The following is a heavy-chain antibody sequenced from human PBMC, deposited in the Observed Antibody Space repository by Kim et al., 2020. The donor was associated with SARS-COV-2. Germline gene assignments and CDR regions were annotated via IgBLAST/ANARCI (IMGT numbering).Heavy chain of an antibody. CDR2: INHSGST. D-gene: IGHD3-16*01. V-gene: IGHV4-34*01. Sequence: SETLSLTCAVYGGSFSGYYWSWIRQPPGKGLEWIGEINHSGSTNYNPSLKSRVTISVDTSKNQFSLKLSSVTAADTAVYYCARGPIRDGGGFDYWGQGTLVTVSS. J-gene: IGHJ4*02. CDR3: ARGPIRDGGGFDY. CDR1: GGSFSGYY.